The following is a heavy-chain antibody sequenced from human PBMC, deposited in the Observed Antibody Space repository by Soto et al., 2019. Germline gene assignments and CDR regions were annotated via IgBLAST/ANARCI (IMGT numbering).Heavy chain of an antibody. V-gene: IGHV4-59*08. Sequence: QVQLQESGPGLVKPSETLSLTCTVSGGSISSYYWSWIRQPPGKGLEWIGYIYYSGSTNYNPSLKSRVTISVDTSKNQFSLKLSSVTAADTAVYYCARQHRGSYSSGLDWFDPWGQGTLVTVSS. J-gene: IGHJ5*02. CDR1: GGSISSYY. CDR2: IYYSGST. D-gene: IGHD6-19*01. CDR3: ARQHRGSYSSGLDWFDP.